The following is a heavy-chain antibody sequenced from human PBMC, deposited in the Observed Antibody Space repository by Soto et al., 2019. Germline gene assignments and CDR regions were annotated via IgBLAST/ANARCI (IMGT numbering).Heavy chain of an antibody. CDR1: GGSFSGYY. Sequence: SETLSLTCAVYGGSFSGYYWSWIRQPPGKGLEWIGEINHSGSTNYNPPLKSRVTISVDTSKNQFSLKLSSVTAADTAVYYCARGFGNYDFWSGYYRSYFDYWGQGTLVTVSS. V-gene: IGHV4-34*01. CDR2: INHSGST. J-gene: IGHJ4*02. CDR3: ARGFGNYDFWSGYYRSYFDY. D-gene: IGHD3-3*01.